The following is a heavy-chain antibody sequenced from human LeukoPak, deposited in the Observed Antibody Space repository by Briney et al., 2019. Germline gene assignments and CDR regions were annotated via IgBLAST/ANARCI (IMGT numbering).Heavy chain of an antibody. J-gene: IGHJ6*02. Sequence: PSETLSLTCTVSGGSVSSGSYYWSWIRQPPGKGLEWIGYIYYSGSTNYNPSLKSRVTISVDTSKNQFSLKLSSVTAADTAVYYCARDFIAAAGTLSSNYYYYGMDVWGQGTTVTVSS. D-gene: IGHD6-13*01. CDR1: GGSVSSGSYY. CDR3: ARDFIAAAGTLSSNYYYYGMDV. V-gene: IGHV4-61*01. CDR2: IYYSGST.